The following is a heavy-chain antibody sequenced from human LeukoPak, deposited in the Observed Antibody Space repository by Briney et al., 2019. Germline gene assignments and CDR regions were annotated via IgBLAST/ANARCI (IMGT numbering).Heavy chain of an antibody. CDR1: GYSISSGYY. J-gene: IGHJ4*02. Sequence: SETLSLTCTVSGYSISSGYYWGWIRQPPGKGLEWIGSIHHSGSTYYNPSLKSRVTISVDTSKNQFSLKLSSVTAADTAVYYCARDRGGIAVAGPDYWGQGTLVTVSS. D-gene: IGHD6-19*01. CDR3: ARDRGGIAVAGPDY. CDR2: IHHSGST. V-gene: IGHV4-38-2*02.